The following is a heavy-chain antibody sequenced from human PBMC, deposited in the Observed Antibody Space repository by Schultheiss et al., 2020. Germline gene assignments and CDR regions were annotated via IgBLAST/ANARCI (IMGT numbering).Heavy chain of an antibody. Sequence: GGSLRLSCAASGFTFDDYAMLWVRQAPGKGLEWVSVISWNSGYIDYADSVKGRFTISRDNAKNSLYLQMNSLRAEDTALYYCSRRTDAYSMDVWGQGTTVTVSS. CDR3: SRRTDAYSMDV. CDR2: ISWNSGYI. CDR1: GFTFDDYA. J-gene: IGHJ6*02. V-gene: IGHV3-9*01.